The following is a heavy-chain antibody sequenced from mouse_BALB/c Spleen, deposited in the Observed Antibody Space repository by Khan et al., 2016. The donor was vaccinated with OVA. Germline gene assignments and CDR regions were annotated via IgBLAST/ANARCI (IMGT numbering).Heavy chain of an antibody. CDR1: GFSLTNYG. Sequence: QVQLKQSGPGLASPSQSLSITCTISGFSLTNYGIHWVRQPPGKGLEWLVVIWNDGSTTYNSALKSRLTITKDNSQSQVFLKMNGLQIDDTAIYFCARQPYYHYNIMDYWGQGTSVTVSS. J-gene: IGHJ4*01. CDR3: ARQPYYHYNIMDY. D-gene: IGHD2-10*01. CDR2: IWNDGST. V-gene: IGHV2-6-1*01.